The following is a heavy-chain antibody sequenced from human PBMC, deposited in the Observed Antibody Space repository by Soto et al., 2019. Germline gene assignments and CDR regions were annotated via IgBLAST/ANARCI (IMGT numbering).Heavy chain of an antibody. D-gene: IGHD1-26*01. J-gene: IGHJ4*02. CDR3: ARDRGATTHTGFDY. Sequence: SETLSLTCTVSGGSISSNNWWMWVRQPPGKGLEWIGEIYHSGSTNYNPSFKSQVTMSVDISNNQFSLKLTSVSAADTALYYCARDRGATTHTGFDYWGPGTLVTVSS. CDR2: IYHSGST. CDR1: GGSISSNNW. V-gene: IGHV4-4*02.